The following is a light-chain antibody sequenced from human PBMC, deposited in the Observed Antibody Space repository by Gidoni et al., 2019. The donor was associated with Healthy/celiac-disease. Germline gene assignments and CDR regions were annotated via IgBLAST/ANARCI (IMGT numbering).Light chain of an antibody. CDR3: QQRNNWPPIT. CDR1: QSVSSY. V-gene: IGKV3-11*01. J-gene: IGKJ5*01. CDR2: GAS. Sequence: EHVLAQPPATLSLAPGERATLSCRASQSVSSYLAWYQQKPGQAPRLLIYGASNRATGIPARFSGSGSGTDFTLTISSLEPEDFAVYYCQQRNNWPPITFGQGTRLEIK.